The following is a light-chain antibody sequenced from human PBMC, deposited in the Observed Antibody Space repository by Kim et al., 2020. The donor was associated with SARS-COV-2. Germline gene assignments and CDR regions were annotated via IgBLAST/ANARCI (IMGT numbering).Light chain of an antibody. CDR3: AAWDDSLNGVV. J-gene: IGLJ2*01. CDR1: TSNIGSNP. Sequence: GERVTISCSGSTSNIGSNPVNWYQQLPGTAPKLLIYSNNQRPSGVPDRFSGSKSGTSASLAISGLQSEDEADYYCAAWDDSLNGVVFGGGTKLTVL. V-gene: IGLV1-44*01. CDR2: SNN.